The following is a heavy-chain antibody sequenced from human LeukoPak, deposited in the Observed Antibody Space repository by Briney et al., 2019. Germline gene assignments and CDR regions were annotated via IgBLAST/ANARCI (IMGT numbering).Heavy chain of an antibody. D-gene: IGHD2-2*01. CDR1: GGSFSGYY. Sequence: SETLSLTCAVYGGSFSGYYWSWIRQPPGKGLEWIGEINHSGSTNYNPSLKSRVTISVDTSKNQFSLKLSSVTAADTAVYYCARDLAVVVVPAAIGVDAFDIWGQGTMVTVSS. CDR3: ARDLAVVVVPAAIGVDAFDI. V-gene: IGHV4-34*01. CDR2: INHSGST. J-gene: IGHJ3*02.